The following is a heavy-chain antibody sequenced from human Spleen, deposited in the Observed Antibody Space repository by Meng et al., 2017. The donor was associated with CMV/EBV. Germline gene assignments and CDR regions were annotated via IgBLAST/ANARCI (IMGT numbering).Heavy chain of an antibody. Sequence: FHNYAISWVRQAPGQGLEWMGGFIPVFGAPDYAQKFQDRLTIVADESTTSASMELSGLRFEDTAVYFCARGPKIPLGGVNLWPLEHWGQGSLVTVSS. CDR2: FIPVFGAP. CDR3: ARGPKIPLGGVNLWPLEH. V-gene: IGHV1-69*01. CDR1: FHNYA. D-gene: IGHD3-16*01. J-gene: IGHJ4*02.